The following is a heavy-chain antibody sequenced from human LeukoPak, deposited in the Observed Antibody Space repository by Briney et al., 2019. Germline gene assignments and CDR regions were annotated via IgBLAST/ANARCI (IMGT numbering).Heavy chain of an antibody. CDR2: ISYDGSNK. V-gene: IGHV3-30*18. D-gene: IGHD6-13*01. Sequence: GGSLRLSCAASGFTFSSYGMHWVRQAPGKGLEWVAVISYDGSNKYYADSVKGRFTISRDNSKNTLYLQMNSLRAEDTAVYYCAKTYSGSSLYYYGMDVWGQGTTVTVSS. CDR3: AKTYSGSSLYYYGMDV. CDR1: GFTFSSYG. J-gene: IGHJ6*02.